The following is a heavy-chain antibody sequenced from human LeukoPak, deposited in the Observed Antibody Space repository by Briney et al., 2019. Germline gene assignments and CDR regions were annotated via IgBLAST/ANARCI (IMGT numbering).Heavy chain of an antibody. CDR3: ARAVGIVVVVVATLDY. V-gene: IGHV1-46*01. CDR1: GYTXTNNY. D-gene: IGHD2-15*01. Sequence: GASVKVSCKASGYTXTNNYMHWVRQAPGQGLEWMGIINPSGGSTNYAQKFQGRVTMTSDTSTSTVYMELSSLRSEDTAVYYCARAVGIVVVVVATLDYWGQGTLVTVSS. J-gene: IGHJ4*02. CDR2: INPSGGST.